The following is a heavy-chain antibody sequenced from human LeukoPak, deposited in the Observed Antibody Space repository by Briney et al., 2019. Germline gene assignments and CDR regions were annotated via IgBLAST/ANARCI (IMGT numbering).Heavy chain of an antibody. CDR3: ARDRSGATYYVY. V-gene: IGHV1-18*01. Sequence: ASVKVSCKASGYTFTSYGISWLRQAPGQGLEWMGWINSYSGNTNYAQKFQGRVTMTTDTSTTTVYMELRSLTSDDTAVYYCARDRSGATYYVYWGQGTLVTVSS. D-gene: IGHD1-26*01. J-gene: IGHJ4*02. CDR1: GYTFTSYG. CDR2: INSYSGNT.